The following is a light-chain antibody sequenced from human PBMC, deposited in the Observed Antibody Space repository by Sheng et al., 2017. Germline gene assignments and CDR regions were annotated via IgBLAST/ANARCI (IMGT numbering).Light chain of an antibody. V-gene: IGKV3D-15*01. Sequence: EIVLTQSPATLSLSPGESATLSCRASQNINSYLVWYQQKPGQAPRLLTFGASSRATGIPARFSGSGSGTEFTLTISSLQSEDFAVYYCQQYNNWPPYTFGQGTKLEIK. J-gene: IGKJ2*01. CDR3: QQYNNWPPYT. CDR1: QNINSY. CDR2: GAS.